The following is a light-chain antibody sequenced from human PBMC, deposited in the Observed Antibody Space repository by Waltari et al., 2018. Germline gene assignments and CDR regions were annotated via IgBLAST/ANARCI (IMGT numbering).Light chain of an antibody. Sequence: DIVMTQSPLLLPVTPGDPSSIPCRSSQSLLHRNGYNYLDWYLQKPGQSPQLLIYLGSNRASGVPDRFSGSGSGTDFTLKINRVEAEDVGVYYCMQALQTPVTFGQGTKVEIK. J-gene: IGKJ1*01. V-gene: IGKV2-28*01. CDR3: MQALQTPVT. CDR2: LGS. CDR1: QSLLHRNGYNY.